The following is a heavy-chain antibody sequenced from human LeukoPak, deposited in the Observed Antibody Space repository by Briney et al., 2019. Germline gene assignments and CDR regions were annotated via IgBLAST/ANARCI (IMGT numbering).Heavy chain of an antibody. CDR2: INPSSGGT. D-gene: IGHD3-10*01. J-gene: IGHJ3*02. CDR1: GYTFTGYY. Sequence: GASVKVSCKASGYTFTGYYMHWVRQAPGQGLEWMGWINPSSGGTYYAQKFQGRVTMTRDTSISTAYMELSRLTSDDTAVYYCARDPPIGGADVFDIWGQGTMVTVSS. V-gene: IGHV1-2*02. CDR3: ARDPPIGGADVFDI.